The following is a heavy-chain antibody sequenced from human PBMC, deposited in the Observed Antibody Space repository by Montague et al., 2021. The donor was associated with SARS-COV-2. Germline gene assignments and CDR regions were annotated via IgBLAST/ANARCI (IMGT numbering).Heavy chain of an antibody. D-gene: IGHD3-22*01. CDR3: ARHGKTRIAMIVVVIGYFDY. CDR2: IYYSGST. CDR1: GGSISSSSYY. J-gene: IGHJ4*02. V-gene: IGHV4-39*01. Sequence: SETLSLTCTVSGGSISSSSYYWGRIRQPQGKGLEWIGCIYYSGSTYYNPSLKSRVTISVDTSKNQFSLKLSSVTAADTAVYYSARHGKTRIAMIVVVIGYFDYWGQGTLVTVSS.